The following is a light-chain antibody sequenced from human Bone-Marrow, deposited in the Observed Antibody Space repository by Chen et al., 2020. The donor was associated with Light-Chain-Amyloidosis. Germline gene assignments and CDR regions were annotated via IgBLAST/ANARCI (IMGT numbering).Light chain of an antibody. V-gene: IGLV2-18*02. CDR2: EVS. CDR3: SSHTSSSTWV. J-gene: IGLJ3*02. CDR1: SSDVGSYNR. Sequence: QSALTQPPSVSGSPGQSVTISCTGTSSDVGSYNRVSRYQQPPGTAPKLMIYEVSNRPSGVPDRFSGSKSGNTASLTISGLQAEDEADYYCSSHTSSSTWVFGGGTKLTVL.